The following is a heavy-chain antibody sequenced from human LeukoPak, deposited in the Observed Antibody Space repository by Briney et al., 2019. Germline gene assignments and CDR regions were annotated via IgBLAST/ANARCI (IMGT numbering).Heavy chain of an antibody. CDR3: VSESGIGGAFRI. CDR2: ISSRGDEV. Sequence: GGSLRLSCEASRFIFGDYYMGWLRQAPGKGLEWLSYISSRGDEVYYIDSVRGRFTTSRDNAKNSLYLEMTSLKIEDTAVYYCVSESGIGGAFRIWGQGTRVTVSS. CDR1: RFIFGDYY. D-gene: IGHD2-21*01. V-gene: IGHV3-11*01. J-gene: IGHJ3*02.